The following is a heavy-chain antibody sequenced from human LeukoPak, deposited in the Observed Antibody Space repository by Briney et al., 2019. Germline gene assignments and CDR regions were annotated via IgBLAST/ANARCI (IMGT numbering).Heavy chain of an antibody. J-gene: IGHJ6*02. Sequence: GGSVRLSCAASGFTFSSFGLHWVRQAPGKGLEWVAVIYYEGSNKYYADSVKGRFTISRDNSKNTLYLQMNRLRTEDTAVYYCAKVLPRTTLVPPWSSGMDVWGQGTTVTV. CDR1: GFTFSSFG. D-gene: IGHD1-1*01. CDR3: AKVLPRTTLVPPWSSGMDV. CDR2: IYYEGSNK. V-gene: IGHV3-30*18.